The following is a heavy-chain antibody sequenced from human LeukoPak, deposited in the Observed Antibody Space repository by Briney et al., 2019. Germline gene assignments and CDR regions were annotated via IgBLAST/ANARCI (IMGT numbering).Heavy chain of an antibody. D-gene: IGHD5-18*01. CDR1: GFTFSSYS. CDR3: AKAGDTAMVLVDY. CDR2: ISYDGSNK. Sequence: GGSLRLSCAASGFTFSSYSMNWVRQAPGKGLEWVAVISYDGSNKYYADSVKGRFTISRDNSKNTLYLQMNSLRAEDTAVYYCAKAGDTAMVLVDYWGQGTLVTVSS. V-gene: IGHV3-30*18. J-gene: IGHJ4*02.